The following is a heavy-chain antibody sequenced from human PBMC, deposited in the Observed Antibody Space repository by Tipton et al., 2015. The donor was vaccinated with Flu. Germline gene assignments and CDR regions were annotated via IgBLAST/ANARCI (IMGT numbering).Heavy chain of an antibody. J-gene: IGHJ5*01. V-gene: IGHV4-38-2*01. CDR1: GDSIASPYY. D-gene: IGHD4-11*01. Sequence: PGLVKPSETLSLTCSVSGDSIASPYYWGWIRQPPGQGLQWIGNIHSSGNTYYNPSLQSRVTISVDTSKNQFSLKLSSVTAADTTVYYCARRDYGNYVSEPKNWFDPCGQRTLVAVYS. CDR2: IHSSGNT. CDR3: ARRDYGNYVSEPKNWFDP.